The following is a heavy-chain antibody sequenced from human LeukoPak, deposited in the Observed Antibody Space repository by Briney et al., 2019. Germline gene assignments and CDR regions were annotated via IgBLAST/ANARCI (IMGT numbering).Heavy chain of an antibody. V-gene: IGHV3-7*01. CDR1: GFTFSNYW. D-gene: IGHD2-2*01. CDR2: IKQDGSKK. CDR3: ASTATCSF. J-gene: IGHJ3*01. Sequence: PGGSLRRSCAASGFTFSNYWMTWVRQAPGNGLEGVANIKQDGSKKNYVDSVKVRFTISRDNAQNSLYLQMNSLRAEDTAVYYCASTATCSFWGQGTMVTVSS.